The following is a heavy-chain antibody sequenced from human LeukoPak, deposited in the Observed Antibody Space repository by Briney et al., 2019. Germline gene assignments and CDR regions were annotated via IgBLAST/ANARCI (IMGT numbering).Heavy chain of an antibody. CDR1: GYTFTSYD. CDR3: ARRLSIAVAGTWGY. D-gene: IGHD6-19*01. V-gene: IGHV1-8*01. Sequence: ASVKVSCKASGYTFTSYDINWVRQAAGQGLEWMGWMNPNSGNTGYAQKFQGRVTMTRNTSISTAYMELSSLRSEDTAVYYCARRLSIAVAGTWGYWGQGTLVTVSS. J-gene: IGHJ4*02. CDR2: MNPNSGNT.